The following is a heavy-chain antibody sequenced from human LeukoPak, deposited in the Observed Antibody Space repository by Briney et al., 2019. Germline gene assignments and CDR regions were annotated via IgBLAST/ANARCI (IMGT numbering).Heavy chain of an antibody. CDR3: ARGLGSGYYTDQYYYCYYGMDV. D-gene: IGHD3-3*01. CDR1: GGSISSGDYY. J-gene: IGHJ6*02. V-gene: IGHV4-30-4*01. CDR2: IYYSGST. Sequence: PSQTLSLTCTVSGGSISSGDYYWSWIRQPPGKGLEWIGYIYYSGSTYYNPSLKSRVTISVDTSKNQFSLKLSSVTAADTAVYYCARGLGSGYYTDQYYYCYYGMDVWGQGTTVTVSS.